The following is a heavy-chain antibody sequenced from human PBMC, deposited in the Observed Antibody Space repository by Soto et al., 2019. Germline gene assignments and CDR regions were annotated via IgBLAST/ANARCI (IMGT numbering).Heavy chain of an antibody. V-gene: IGHV1-18*01. Sequence: QVPLVQSGAEVKKPGASVKVSCKASGYTFITYGVSWVRQAPGQGLDWLGWISTYNGNTRYAERLQGRVTMTTDTTTNTAYMELRNLRSDDTAVYYCARGPTDYYDNSANYFFAYWGQGTLVTVSS. CDR2: ISTYNGNT. D-gene: IGHD3-22*01. J-gene: IGHJ4*02. CDR3: ARGPTDYYDNSANYFFAY. CDR1: GYTFITYG.